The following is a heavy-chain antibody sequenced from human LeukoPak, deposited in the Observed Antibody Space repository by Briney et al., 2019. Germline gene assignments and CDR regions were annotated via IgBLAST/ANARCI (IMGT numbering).Heavy chain of an antibody. V-gene: IGHV1-18*01. CDR2: ISAYNGNT. CDR3: ARGRSGSYATKKRVYYYYMDV. D-gene: IGHD1-26*01. J-gene: IGHJ6*03. CDR1: GYTFTSYG. Sequence: GASVKVSCKASGYTFTSYGISWVRQAPGQGLEWMGWISAYNGNTNYAQKLQGRVTMTTDTSTSTAYMELSSLRSEDTAVYYCARGRSGSYATKKRVYYYYMDVWGKGTTVTISS.